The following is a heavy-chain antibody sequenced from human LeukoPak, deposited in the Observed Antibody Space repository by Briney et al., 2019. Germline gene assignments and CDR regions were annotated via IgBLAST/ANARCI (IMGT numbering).Heavy chain of an antibody. Sequence: ASVKVSCKTSGNNYYIHWVRQAPGQGLEWMGTINPSDGSTRYAQKFQGRVTITRDTSASTAYMELSSLRSEDTAVYYCASGGSGELWLVYWGQGTLVTVSS. CDR3: ASGGSGELWLVY. D-gene: IGHD5-18*01. J-gene: IGHJ4*02. CDR1: GNNYY. V-gene: IGHV1-46*02. CDR2: INPSDGST.